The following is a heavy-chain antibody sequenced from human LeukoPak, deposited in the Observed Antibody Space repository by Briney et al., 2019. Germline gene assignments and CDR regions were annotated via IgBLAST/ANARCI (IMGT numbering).Heavy chain of an antibody. CDR2: IGVFNGNR. J-gene: IGHJ4*02. V-gene: IGHV1-18*01. CDR3: GRDWAWHVQF. Sequence: GASVKVSCKTSGYTFSRYGFSRVRQAPGQGLEWIGWIGVFNGNRNYAKSVQGRITLTADTSTNTTYMELRSLTSDDTAEYFCGRDWAWHVQFWGQGTLITVSS. CDR1: GYTFSRYG. D-gene: IGHD6-19*01.